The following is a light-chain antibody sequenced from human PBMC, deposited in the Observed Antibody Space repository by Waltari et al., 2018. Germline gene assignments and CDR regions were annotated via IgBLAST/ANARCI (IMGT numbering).Light chain of an antibody. CDR1: QAISNY. CDR2: TAS. J-gene: IGKJ5*01. Sequence: IQMTQSPSSLSASLGDRVTITCRASQAISNYLAWFQQKPGQAPKSLIYTASTLQSGVASKFSGSGSGTDFTLTINSLQPEDFATYYCQQYKSFPITFGQGTRLEMK. CDR3: QQYKSFPIT. V-gene: IGKV1-16*02.